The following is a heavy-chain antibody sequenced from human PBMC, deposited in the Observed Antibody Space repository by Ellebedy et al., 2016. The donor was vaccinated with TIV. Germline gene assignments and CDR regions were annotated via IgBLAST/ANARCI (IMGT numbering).Heavy chain of an antibody. CDR2: PYYSGST. Sequence: SETLSLTCTVSGGSISHYYWSWIRQPPGKGLEWIGSPYYSGSTNYNPSLKSRITISVDTSKNQFSLQLTSVTAADTAVYYCARTVYYDSSGYALFDYWGQGTLVTLSS. CDR3: ARTVYYDSSGYALFDY. CDR1: GGSISHYY. D-gene: IGHD3-22*01. V-gene: IGHV4-59*08. J-gene: IGHJ4*02.